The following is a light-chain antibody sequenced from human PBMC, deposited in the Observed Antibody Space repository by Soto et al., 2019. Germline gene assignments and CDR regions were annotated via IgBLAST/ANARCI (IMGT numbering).Light chain of an antibody. Sequence: QSVMTQQPSASGTPGKKVFISCSGSSSNIGGTNYAYWYQQLPGAAPKLLMHSNNLRPSGVPERISGSKFGTAASLAISGLRSEDEAVYYCASWDDRLGAVIFGGGTKVTVL. V-gene: IGLV1-47*02. CDR3: ASWDDRLGAVI. J-gene: IGLJ2*01. CDR1: SSNIGGTNY. CDR2: SNN.